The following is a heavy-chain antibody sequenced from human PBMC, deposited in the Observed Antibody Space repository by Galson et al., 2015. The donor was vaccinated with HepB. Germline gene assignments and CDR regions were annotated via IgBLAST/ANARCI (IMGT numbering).Heavy chain of an antibody. J-gene: IGHJ6*02. D-gene: IGHD2-15*01. V-gene: IGHV3-23*01. CDR3: TQGGWLDV. Sequence: LRLSCAASGFPFTSYVMTWVRQAPGKGPEWVSRISGTGGTIYYADSVKGRFTISRDNPKNTLYLQMNSLRAEDTAVYYCTQGGWLDVWGHGTTVTVSS. CDR2: ISGTGGTI. CDR1: GFPFTSYV.